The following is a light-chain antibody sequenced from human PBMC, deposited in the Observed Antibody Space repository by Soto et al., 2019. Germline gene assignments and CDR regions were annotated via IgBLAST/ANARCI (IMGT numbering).Light chain of an antibody. Sequence: EIVLTQSPATLSLSPGERATLSCRASQSSSNYLAWYQQKPGQAPRLLIYDAFTTATGVPARFSGSGSGTDFTLTISSLEPEDFAVYYRQQRSNWPPTFGPGTKVDIK. CDR2: DAF. J-gene: IGKJ3*01. CDR3: QQRSNWPPT. V-gene: IGKV3-11*01. CDR1: QSSSNY.